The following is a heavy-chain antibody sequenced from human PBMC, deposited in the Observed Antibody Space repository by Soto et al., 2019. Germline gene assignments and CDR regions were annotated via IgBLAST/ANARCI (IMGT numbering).Heavy chain of an antibody. V-gene: IGHV3-64D*06. CDR2: ISSDGDIT. J-gene: IGHJ5*02. CDR1: GFTFSEYS. D-gene: IGHD3-9*01. CDR3: VKVSTFYDILTGYYSTNFFDP. Sequence: VGSLRLSGSASGFTFSEYSMHWVRQAPGKGLQYVSTISSDGDITYYADSVKGRFTISRDNSKNTLYLQMNSLRPEDTAVYYCVKVSTFYDILTGYYSTNFFDPWGQGTLVTVSS.